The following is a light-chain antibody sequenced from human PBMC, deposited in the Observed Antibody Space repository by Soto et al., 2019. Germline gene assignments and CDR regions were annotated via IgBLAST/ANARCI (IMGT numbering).Light chain of an antibody. V-gene: IGLV2-11*01. CDR1: SSDVGGYNY. CDR2: DVS. CDR3: CSYAGSYTSHVV. J-gene: IGLJ2*01. Sequence: QSALTQPRSVSGSPGQSVTISCTGTSSDVGGYNYVSWYQQHQGKAPKLMIYDVSKRPSGVPDRFSGSKSGNTASLTISGLQAEDEADYYCCSYAGSYTSHVVFGGGTKLTVL.